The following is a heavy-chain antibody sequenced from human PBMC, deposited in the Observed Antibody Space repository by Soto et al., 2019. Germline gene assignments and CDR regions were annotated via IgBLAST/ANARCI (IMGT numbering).Heavy chain of an antibody. Sequence: PGESLKISCKGFGYSFISYWIGWVLQMPGKGPEWMGVIYPGDSDTRYSPSFEGHVTISVDKSISTAYLQWSRLKASDTAMYYCARRFTMSGEFDDWGQGTLVSSPQ. J-gene: IGHJ4*02. D-gene: IGHD3-10*02. CDR2: IYPGDSDT. CDR1: GYSFISYW. V-gene: IGHV5-51*01. CDR3: ARRFTMSGEFDD.